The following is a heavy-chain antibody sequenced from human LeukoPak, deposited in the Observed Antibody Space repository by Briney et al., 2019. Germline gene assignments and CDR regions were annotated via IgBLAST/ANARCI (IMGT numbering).Heavy chain of an antibody. J-gene: IGHJ6*02. V-gene: IGHV3-21*01. CDR2: ISSSSSYI. D-gene: IGHD5-12*01. CDR1: ELTFSTYS. CDR3: ARDPGVAYFAMDV. Sequence: GGSLRLSCAASELTFSTYSMNWVRQAPGKGLEWVSSISSSSSYIYYADSVKGRFTISRDNAKNSLYLQMNSLRAEDTAVYYCARDPGVAYFAMDVWGQGTTVTVSS.